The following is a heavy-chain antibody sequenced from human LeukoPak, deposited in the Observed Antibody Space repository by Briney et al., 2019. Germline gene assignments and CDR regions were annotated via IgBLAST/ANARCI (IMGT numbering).Heavy chain of an antibody. CDR1: GGSISSYY. D-gene: IGHD1-26*01. V-gene: IGHV4-59*01. Sequence: PSETLSLTCTVSGGSISSYYWSWIRQPPGKGLEWIGYIYYSGSTNYNPSLKSRVTISVDTSKNQFSLKLSSVTAADTAVYYCARGSPDFRSYSGSSTFDYWGQGTLVTVSS. CDR3: ARGSPDFRSYSGSSTFDY. CDR2: IYYSGST. J-gene: IGHJ4*02.